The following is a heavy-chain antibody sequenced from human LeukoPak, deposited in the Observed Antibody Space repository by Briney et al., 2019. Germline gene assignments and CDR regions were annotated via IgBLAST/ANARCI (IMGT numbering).Heavy chain of an antibody. D-gene: IGHD4-17*01. CDR3: ARVSSSVTHFDY. J-gene: IGHJ4*02. CDR1: GVSISNYY. CDR2: IYTSGSI. V-gene: IGHV4-4*07. Sequence: SETLSLTCTASGVSISNYYWAWIRQSAGRGLEWIGRIYTSGSICYNPPLKSRVSMSVDTSKNQFSLKLSSETAADTAVYYCARVSSSVTHFDYWGQGTLVTVSS.